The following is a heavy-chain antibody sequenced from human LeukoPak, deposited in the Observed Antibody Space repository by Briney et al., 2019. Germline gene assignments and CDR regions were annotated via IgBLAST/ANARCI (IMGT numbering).Heavy chain of an antibody. CDR1: GFTFSDYY. CDR2: TSSSSSYT. Sequence: GGSLRLSCAASGFTFSDYYMSWIRQAPGTGLEWVSYTSSSSSYTNYADSVKGRFTISRDNAKNSLYLQMNSLRAEDTAVYYCARDPVYGSGSYYTYWGQGTLVTVSS. D-gene: IGHD3-10*01. V-gene: IGHV3-11*06. J-gene: IGHJ4*02. CDR3: ARDPVYGSGSYYTY.